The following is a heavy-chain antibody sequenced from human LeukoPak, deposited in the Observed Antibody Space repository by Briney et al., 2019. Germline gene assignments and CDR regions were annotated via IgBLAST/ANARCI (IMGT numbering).Heavy chain of an antibody. CDR1: GYTFTSYD. Sequence: VASVKVSCKASGYTFTSYDINWVRQATGQGLEWMGWMNPNSGNTGYAQKFQGRVTMTRNTSISTAYMELSSLRSEDTAVYYCARDPYRIYYYHYGMDVWGQGTTVTVSS. D-gene: IGHD2-15*01. J-gene: IGHJ6*02. CDR3: ARDPYRIYYYHYGMDV. V-gene: IGHV1-8*01. CDR2: MNPNSGNT.